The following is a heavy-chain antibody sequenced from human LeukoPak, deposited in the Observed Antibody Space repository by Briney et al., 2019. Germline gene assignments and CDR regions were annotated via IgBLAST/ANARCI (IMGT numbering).Heavy chain of an antibody. CDR3: AKEAVAGDYFDY. D-gene: IGHD6-19*01. V-gene: IGHV3-23*01. CDR2: ISGGAGTT. CDR1: GFTFSSYA. J-gene: IGHJ4*02. Sequence: GRSLRLSWAAFGFTFSSYAIRWVSQAPGKGLGWVSAISGGAGTTYYAASVKGRFTIARDNSKNTLHLQMNSLRDEDTAVYYCAKEAVAGDYFDYWGQGTLVTVSS.